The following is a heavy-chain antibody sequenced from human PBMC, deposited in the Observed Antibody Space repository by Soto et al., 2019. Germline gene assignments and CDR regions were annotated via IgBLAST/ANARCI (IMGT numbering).Heavy chain of an antibody. Sequence: ESGGGVVQPGRSLRLSCAASGFTFSSYGMHWVRQAPGKGLEWVAVISYDGSNKYYADSVKGRFTISRDNSKNTLYLQMNSLRAEDTAVYYCAKSFYSSGYDFDYWGQGTLVTVSS. J-gene: IGHJ4*02. D-gene: IGHD5-12*01. CDR3: AKSFYSSGYDFDY. CDR2: ISYDGSNK. CDR1: GFTFSSYG. V-gene: IGHV3-30*18.